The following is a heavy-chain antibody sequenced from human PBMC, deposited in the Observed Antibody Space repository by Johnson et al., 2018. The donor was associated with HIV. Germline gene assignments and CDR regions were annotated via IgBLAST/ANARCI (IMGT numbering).Heavy chain of an antibody. D-gene: IGHD6-13*01. CDR2: IKEDGSEE. J-gene: IGHJ3*02. CDR1: GFSFSNYW. CDR3: EKVSRQSSSWYDAFDI. V-gene: IGHV3-7*04. Sequence: VLLLESGGGSVQPGGFLRLSCAASGFSFSNYWMSWVRQAPGKGLEWVANIKEDGSEEYYVDSMEGRFTISRDNSKNTLYLQMNSLRAEDTAVYYCEKVSRQSSSWYDAFDIWGQGTMVTVSS.